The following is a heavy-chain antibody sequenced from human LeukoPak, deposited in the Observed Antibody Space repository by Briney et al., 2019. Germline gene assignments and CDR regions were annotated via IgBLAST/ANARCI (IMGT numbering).Heavy chain of an antibody. D-gene: IGHD6-6*01. J-gene: IGHJ3*02. CDR1: GGSISSYY. CDR2: IYYSGST. Sequence: NSSETLSLTCTVSGGSISSYYWSWIRQPPGKGLEWIGYIYYSGSTNYNPSLKSRVTISVDTSKNQFSLKLSSVTAADTAVYYRARGDSSSLYHDAFDIWGQGTMVTVSS. CDR3: ARGDSSSLYHDAFDI. V-gene: IGHV4-59*12.